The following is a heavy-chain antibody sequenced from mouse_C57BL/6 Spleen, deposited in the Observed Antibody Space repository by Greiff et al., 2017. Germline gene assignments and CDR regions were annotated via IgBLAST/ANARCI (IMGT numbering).Heavy chain of an antibody. CDR3: ARVRYDGFAY. CDR2: ISDGGSYT. CDR1: GFTFSSYA. Sequence: DVMLVESGGGLVKPGGSLKLSCAASGFTFSSYAMSWVRQTPEKRLEWVATISDGGSYTYYPDNVKGRFTISRDNAKNNLYLQMSHLKSEDTAMYYCARVRYDGFAYWGQGTLVTVSA. V-gene: IGHV5-4*03. J-gene: IGHJ3*01. D-gene: IGHD2-12*01.